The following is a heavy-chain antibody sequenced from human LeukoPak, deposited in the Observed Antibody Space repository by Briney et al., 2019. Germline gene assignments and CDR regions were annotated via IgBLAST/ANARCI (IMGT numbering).Heavy chain of an antibody. V-gene: IGHV3-23*01. D-gene: IGHD2-2*01. CDR2: ISGSGGST. CDR1: GFTFSSYA. J-gene: IGHJ4*02. Sequence: GGSLRLSCAASGFTFSSYAMSWVRQAPGKGLEWVSAISGSGGSTYYADSVKGRFTTSRDNSKNTLYLQMNSLRAEDTAVYYCAKDLACSSTSCYSYWGQGTLVTVSS. CDR3: AKDLACSSTSCYSY.